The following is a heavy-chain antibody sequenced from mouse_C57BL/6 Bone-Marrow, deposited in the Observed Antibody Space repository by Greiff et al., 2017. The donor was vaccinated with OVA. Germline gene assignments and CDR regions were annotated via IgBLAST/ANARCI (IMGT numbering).Heavy chain of an antibody. CDR2: INPNNGGT. D-gene: IGHD2-4*01. CDR1: GYTFTDYY. J-gene: IGHJ4*01. Sequence: VQLKESGPELVKPGASVKISCKASGYTFTDYYMNWVKQSHGKSLEWIGDINPNNGGTSYNQKFKGKATLTVDKSSSTAYMELRSLTSEDSAVYYCARGGYGIYYDYYYAMDYWGQGTSVTVSS. V-gene: IGHV1-26*01. CDR3: ARGGYGIYYDYYYAMDY.